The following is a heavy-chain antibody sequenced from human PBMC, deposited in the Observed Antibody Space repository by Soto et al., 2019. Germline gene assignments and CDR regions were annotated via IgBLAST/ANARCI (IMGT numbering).Heavy chain of an antibody. CDR1: GFTFSSYA. CDR3: AKDLGYCSGGSCYYDY. D-gene: IGHD2-15*01. CDR2: ISGSGGST. V-gene: IGHV3-23*01. J-gene: IGHJ4*02. Sequence: GGSLRLSCAASGFTFSSYAMSWVRQAPGKGLEWVSAISGSGGSTYYADSVKGRFTISRDNSKNTLYLQMNSLRAEDTAVYYCAKDLGYCSGGSCYYDYWGQGTLVTVSS.